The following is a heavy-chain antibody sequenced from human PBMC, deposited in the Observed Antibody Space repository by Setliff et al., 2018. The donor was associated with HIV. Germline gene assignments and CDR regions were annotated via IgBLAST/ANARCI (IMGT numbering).Heavy chain of an antibody. V-gene: IGHV4-59*01. CDR1: GAYISSYY. J-gene: IGHJ5*02. CDR2: IYYSVNT. D-gene: IGHD3-3*01. Sequence: PSETLSLTCTVSGAYISSYYWSWIRQPPGKGLEWIGDIYYSVNTHFNPSLKSRVTISLDTSKNQVFLKLTSVTAADTAVYYCARDLGRITLSGVNEGWFDPWGQGTLVTVSS. CDR3: ARDLGRITLSGVNEGWFDP.